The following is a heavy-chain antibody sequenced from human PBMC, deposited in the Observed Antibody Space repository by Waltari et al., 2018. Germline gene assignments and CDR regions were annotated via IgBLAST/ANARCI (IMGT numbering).Heavy chain of an antibody. CDR1: GGPISSPY. D-gene: IGHD3-9*01. CDR2: IYYSGST. Sequence: QVQLQESGPGLVKPSATLSLTCTVPGGPISSPYWTWIRQPPGKGLEWIGYIYYSGSTNYNPSLKSRVTISVDTSKNQFSLKLSSVTAADTAVYYCASLRYFDWAPDYWGQGTLVTVSS. J-gene: IGHJ4*02. V-gene: IGHV4-59*11. CDR3: ASLRYFDWAPDY.